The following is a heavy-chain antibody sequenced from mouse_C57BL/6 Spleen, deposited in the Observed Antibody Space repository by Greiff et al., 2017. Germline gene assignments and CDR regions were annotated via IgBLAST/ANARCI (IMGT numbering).Heavy chain of an antibody. CDR2: IDPNSGGT. V-gene: IGHV1-72*01. J-gene: IGHJ4*01. Sequence: QVQLQQPGAELVKPGASVKLSCKASGYTFTSYWMHWVKQRPGRGLEWIGRIDPNSGGTKYNEKFKSKATLTVDKPSSTAYMQLSSLTSEDSAFYECASGESYYDDDGRAMDYWGQGTSVTVSS. CDR1: GYTFTSYW. D-gene: IGHD2-4*01. CDR3: ASGESYYDDDGRAMDY.